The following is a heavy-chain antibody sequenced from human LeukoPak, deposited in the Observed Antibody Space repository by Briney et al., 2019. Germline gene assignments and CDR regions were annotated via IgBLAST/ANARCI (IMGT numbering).Heavy chain of an antibody. Sequence: ASVTVSFKASGYTFTSYYMHWVRQPPGQGLEWMGIINPSGGSTSYAQKFQGRVTMTRDMSTSTVYMELSSLRSEDTAVYYCARVSGSYRYYFDYWGQGTLVTVSS. V-gene: IGHV1-46*01. CDR3: ARVSGSYRYYFDY. J-gene: IGHJ4*02. D-gene: IGHD1-26*01. CDR2: INPSGGST. CDR1: GYTFTSYY.